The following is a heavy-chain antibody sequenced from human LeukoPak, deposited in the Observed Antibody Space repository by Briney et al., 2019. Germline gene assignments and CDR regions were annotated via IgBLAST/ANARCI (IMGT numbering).Heavy chain of an antibody. Sequence: GGSLRLSCAASGFTFSSYSMNWVRQAPGKGLECVSSISSSSSYIYYADSVKGRFTISRDNAKNSLYLQMNSLRAEDTAVYYCAREGSRDHAFDIWGQGTMVTVSS. V-gene: IGHV3-21*01. CDR3: AREGSRDHAFDI. J-gene: IGHJ3*02. CDR2: ISSSSSYI. D-gene: IGHD2-2*01. CDR1: GFTFSSYS.